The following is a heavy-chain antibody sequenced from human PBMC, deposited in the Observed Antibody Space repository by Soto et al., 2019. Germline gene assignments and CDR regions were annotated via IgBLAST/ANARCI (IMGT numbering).Heavy chain of an antibody. CDR2: IDWDDDK. CDR1: GSSLSTSGMC. J-gene: IGHJ6*02. Sequence: GSGPTLVNPTQTLTLTCTFSGSSLSTSGMCVSWIRQPPGKALEWLARIDWDDDKYYSTSLKTRLTISKDTSKNQVVLTMTNMDPVDTATYYCARIQGQVGSSGWYYYYYGMDVWGQGTTVTVSS. D-gene: IGHD6-19*01. V-gene: IGHV2-70*11. CDR3: ARIQGQVGSSGWYYYYYGMDV.